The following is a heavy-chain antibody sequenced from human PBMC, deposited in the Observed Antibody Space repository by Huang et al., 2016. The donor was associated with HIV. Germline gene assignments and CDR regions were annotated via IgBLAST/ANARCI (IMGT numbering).Heavy chain of an antibody. V-gene: IGHV1-69*12. J-gene: IGHJ4*02. CDR3: ARYGDGSVFYYFDF. CDR2: LLPACGGT. CDR1: GGTFSRYT. Sequence: QVQLVQSGAEVKKPGSSVRVSCKVSGGTFSRYTIGWVRQAPGEGLAWMGVLLPACGGTNYAEKFEDRVTITADESTNTAYMELTRLRSDDTALYYCARYGDGSVFYYFDFWGQGTLVTVSS. D-gene: IGHD3-10*01.